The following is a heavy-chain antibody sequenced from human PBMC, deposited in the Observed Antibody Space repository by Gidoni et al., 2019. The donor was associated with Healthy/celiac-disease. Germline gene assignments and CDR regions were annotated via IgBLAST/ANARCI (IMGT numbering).Heavy chain of an antibody. Sequence: QVQLVESGGGVVQPVRSLRLSCAASGFTFSRYAMHWVRQAPGKGLEWVAVISYDGSNKYYADSVKGRFTISRDNYKNTLYLQMNSLRAEDTAVYYCARGGYYYDSSGYPLDYWGQGTLVTVSS. CDR1: GFTFSRYA. D-gene: IGHD3-22*01. V-gene: IGHV3-30-3*01. J-gene: IGHJ4*02. CDR2: ISYDGSNK. CDR3: ARGGYYYDSSGYPLDY.